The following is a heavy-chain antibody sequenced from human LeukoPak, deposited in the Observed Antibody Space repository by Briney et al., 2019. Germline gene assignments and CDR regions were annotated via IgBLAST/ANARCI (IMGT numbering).Heavy chain of an antibody. CDR3: ARRRRYCSSTSCSNYYYGMDV. CDR1: GGSISSSSFY. D-gene: IGHD2-2*01. CDR2: IYYSGST. V-gene: IGHV4-39*01. J-gene: IGHJ6*02. Sequence: SETLSLTCTVSGGSISSSSFYWGWISQPPGKRLEWIGSIYYSGSTYYNPSLKSRVTISVDTSKNQFSLKLSSVTAADTAVYYCARRRRYCSSTSCSNYYYGMDVWGQGTTVTVSS.